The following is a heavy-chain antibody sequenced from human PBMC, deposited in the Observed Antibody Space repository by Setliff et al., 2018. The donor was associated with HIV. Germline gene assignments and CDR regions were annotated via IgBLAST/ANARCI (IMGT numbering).Heavy chain of an antibody. V-gene: IGHV3-7*01. Sequence: GGSLRLSCAASGFTFSSYWMSWVRQAPGKGLEWVDNIKQDGSEKYYADSVKGRFTISRDNAKNSLYLQMSSLRVEDTAVYYCARDLSYDYDRSSDTFDYWGQGTLVTVSS. CDR2: IKQDGSEK. CDR1: GFTFSSYW. CDR3: ARDLSYDYDRSSDTFDY. J-gene: IGHJ4*02. D-gene: IGHD3-22*01.